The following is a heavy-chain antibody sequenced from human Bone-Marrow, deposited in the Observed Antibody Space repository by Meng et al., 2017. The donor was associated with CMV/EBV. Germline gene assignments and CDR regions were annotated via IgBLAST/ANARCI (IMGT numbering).Heavy chain of an antibody. Sequence: ASVKVSCKASGYTFTSYDINWVRQATGQGLEWMGWMNPNSGNTGYAQKFQGRVTITRNTSISTAYIELSSLRSEDTAVYYCARGGGSGPQYLFDPWGQGTLVTVSS. D-gene: IGHD3-10*01. V-gene: IGHV1-8*03. CDR3: ARGGGSGPQYLFDP. CDR1: GYTFTSYD. CDR2: MNPNSGNT. J-gene: IGHJ5*02.